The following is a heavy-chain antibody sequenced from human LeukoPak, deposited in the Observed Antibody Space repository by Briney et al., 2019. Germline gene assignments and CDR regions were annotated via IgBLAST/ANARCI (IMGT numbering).Heavy chain of an antibody. D-gene: IGHD3-9*01. CDR3: ARGGVQDILTGYYFGLAD. J-gene: IGHJ4*02. Sequence: GGSLRLSCAASGFALSSHWMTWVRQAPGKGLEWVSSISSTGSYIYNADSVKGRFTISRDNAENSLHLQMNSLRAEDTAVYYCARGGVQDILTGYYFGLADWGQGTLVTVSS. CDR1: GFALSSHW. CDR2: ISSTGSYI. V-gene: IGHV3-21*01.